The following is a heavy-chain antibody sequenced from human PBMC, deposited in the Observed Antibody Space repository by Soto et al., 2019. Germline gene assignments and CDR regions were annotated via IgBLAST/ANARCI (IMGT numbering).Heavy chain of an antibody. CDR2: ISGSGGST. CDR3: AKVLCRGSSCYIYYFDY. V-gene: IGHV3-23*01. D-gene: IGHD2-15*01. CDR1: GFTFSSYA. J-gene: IGHJ4*02. Sequence: EVQLLESVGGLVQPGGSLRLSCAASGFTFSSYAMSWVRQPPGKGLEWVSAISGSGGSTYYADSVKGRFTISRDNSKNTLYLQMNSLRAEDTALYYCAKVLCRGSSCYIYYFDYWGQGTLVTVSS.